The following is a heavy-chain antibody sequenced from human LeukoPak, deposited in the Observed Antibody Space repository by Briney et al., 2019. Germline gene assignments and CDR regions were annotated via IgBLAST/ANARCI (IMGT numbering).Heavy chain of an antibody. D-gene: IGHD3-22*01. CDR2: ISSSSSYI. CDR1: GFTFSSYN. Sequence: PGGSLRLSCAASGFTFSSYNMNWVRQAPGKGLEWVSSISSSSSYIYYADSVKGRFTTSRDNAKNSLYLQMNSLSAEDTAVYYCVRDRSRLIDYWGQGTLVTVSS. J-gene: IGHJ4*02. CDR3: VRDRSRLIDY. V-gene: IGHV3-21*01.